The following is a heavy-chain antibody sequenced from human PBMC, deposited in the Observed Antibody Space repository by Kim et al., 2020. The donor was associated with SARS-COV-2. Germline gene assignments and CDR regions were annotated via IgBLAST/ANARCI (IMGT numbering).Heavy chain of an antibody. V-gene: IGHV3-11*01. CDR3: ARGGYCSSTSCYFGVRFGMDV. CDR2: ISSSGSTI. J-gene: IGHJ6*02. CDR1: GFTFSDYY. D-gene: IGHD2-2*01. Sequence: GGSLRLSCAASGFTFSDYYMSWIRQAPGKGLEWVSYISSSGSTIYYADSVKGRFTISRDNAKNSLYLQMNSLRAEDTAVYYCARGGYCSSTSCYFGVRFGMDVWGQGTTVTVSS.